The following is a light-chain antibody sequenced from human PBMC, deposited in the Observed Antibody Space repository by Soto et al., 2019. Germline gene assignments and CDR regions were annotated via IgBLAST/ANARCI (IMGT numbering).Light chain of an antibody. V-gene: IGLV4-60*02. CDR1: SGHSNYI. Sequence: QLVLTQSSYASASLGSSVKLTCTLSSGHSNYIIAWPQKQPVRAPRSLLKLERSGSYNKGSGVPDRFSGSSSGADRYLTIPNPQFEDDADYYCETWDTNAWVFGGGTKLTVL. CDR2: LERSGSY. J-gene: IGLJ3*02. CDR3: ETWDTNAWV.